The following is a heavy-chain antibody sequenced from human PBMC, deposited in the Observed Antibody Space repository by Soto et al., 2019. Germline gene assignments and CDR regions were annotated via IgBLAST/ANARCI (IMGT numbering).Heavy chain of an antibody. Sequence: GGCLGLSCAASGVTFSSYGMHGVRQAPGKGLEWVAVISYDGSNKYYADSVKGRFTISRDNSKNTLYLQMNSLGAEDTAVYYCAKVVAAGRFPLSHFDYWGQGTLVTVSS. CDR1: GVTFSSYG. J-gene: IGHJ4*02. D-gene: IGHD6-13*01. CDR2: ISYDGSNK. CDR3: AKVVAAGRFPLSHFDY. V-gene: IGHV3-30*18.